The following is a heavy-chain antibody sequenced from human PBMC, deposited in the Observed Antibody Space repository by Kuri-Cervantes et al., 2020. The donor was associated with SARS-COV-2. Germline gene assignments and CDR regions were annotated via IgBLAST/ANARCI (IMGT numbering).Heavy chain of an antibody. CDR1: GGSISSGDYY. CDR2: IYYSGST. CDR3: ATPAPYSGSYLGYFDY. Sequence: SETLSLTCTVSGGSISSGDYYWSWIRQPPGKGLEWIGYIYYSGSTYYNPSLKSRVTISVDTSKNQFSLKLSSVTAADTAVYYCATPAPYSGSYLGYFDYWGQGTLVTVSS. D-gene: IGHD1-26*01. J-gene: IGHJ4*02. V-gene: IGHV4-30-4*08.